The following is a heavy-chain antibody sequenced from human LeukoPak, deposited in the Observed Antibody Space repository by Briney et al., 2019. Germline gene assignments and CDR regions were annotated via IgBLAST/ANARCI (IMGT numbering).Heavy chain of an antibody. J-gene: IGHJ6*03. Sequence: SETLSLTCTVSGGSISSHYWSWIRQAPGKGLEWIGYIYYSGSINYNPSLKSRVTISVDTSKNQFSLKLSSVTAADTAVYYCARVTSYYYYMDVWGKGTTVTVSS. CDR2: IYYSGSI. CDR3: ARVTSYYYYMDV. V-gene: IGHV4-59*11. CDR1: GGSISSHY.